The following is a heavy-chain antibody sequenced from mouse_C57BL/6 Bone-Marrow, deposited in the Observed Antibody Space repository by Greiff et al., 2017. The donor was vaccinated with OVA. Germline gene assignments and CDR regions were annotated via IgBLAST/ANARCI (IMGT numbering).Heavy chain of an antibody. D-gene: IGHD1-1*01. Sequence: VKLVESGPELVKPGASVKISCKASGYAFSSSWMNWVKQRPGKGLEWIGRIYPGDGDTNYNGKFKGKATLTADKSSSTAYMQLSSLTSEDSAVYFCARKDYGRDMDYWGQGTSVTVSS. CDR2: IYPGDGDT. CDR1: GYAFSSSW. J-gene: IGHJ4*01. CDR3: ARKDYGRDMDY. V-gene: IGHV1-82*01.